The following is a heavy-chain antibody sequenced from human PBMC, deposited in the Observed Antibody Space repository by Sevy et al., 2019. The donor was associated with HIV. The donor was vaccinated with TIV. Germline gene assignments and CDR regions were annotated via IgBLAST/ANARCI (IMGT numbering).Heavy chain of an antibody. V-gene: IGHV3-30-3*01. CDR1: GFTFSSYA. CDR3: ARAKGSGSYQPFDY. Sequence: GSLRLSCAASGFTFSSYAMHWVRQAPGKGLEWVAVISYDGSNKYYADSVKGRFTISRDNSKNTMYLQMNSLRAEDTAVYYCARAKGSGSYQPFDYWGQGTLVTVSS. J-gene: IGHJ4*02. CDR2: ISYDGSNK. D-gene: IGHD1-26*01.